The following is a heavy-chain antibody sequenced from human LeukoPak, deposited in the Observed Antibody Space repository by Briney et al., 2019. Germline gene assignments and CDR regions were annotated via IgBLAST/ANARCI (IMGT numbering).Heavy chain of an antibody. D-gene: IGHD3-10*01. V-gene: IGHV4-34*01. Sequence: SETLSLTCAVYGGSFSGYYWSWIRQPPGKGLEWIGEINHSGSTNYNPSLKSRVTISVDTSKNQFSLKLSSVTAADTAVYYCARHLWFGEPQFDPWGQGTLVTVSS. J-gene: IGHJ5*02. CDR2: INHSGST. CDR3: ARHLWFGEPQFDP. CDR1: GGSFSGYY.